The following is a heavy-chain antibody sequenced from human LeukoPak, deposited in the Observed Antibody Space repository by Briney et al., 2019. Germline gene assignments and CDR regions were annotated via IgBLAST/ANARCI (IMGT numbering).Heavy chain of an antibody. D-gene: IGHD5-18*01. CDR1: GSTFSSYE. CDR3: ARGGYSYLFDY. J-gene: IGHJ4*02. CDR2: ISSSGSTV. Sequence: GGSLRLSCAASGSTFSSYEMNWVRQAPGKGLEWVSYISSSGSTVYYADSVKGRFTISRDNAKNSLYLQMNSLRAEDTAVYYCARGGYSYLFDYWGQGTLVTVSS. V-gene: IGHV3-48*03.